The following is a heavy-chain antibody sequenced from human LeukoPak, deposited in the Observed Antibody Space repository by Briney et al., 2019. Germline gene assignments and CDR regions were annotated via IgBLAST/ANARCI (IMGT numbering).Heavy chain of an antibody. Sequence: SETLSLTCTVSGGSISSSGYYWGWIRQSPGKGLEWIGRIYTSGSTNYNPSLKSRVTMSVDTSKNQFSLKLSSVTAADTAVYYCARGVLVVVPAAGAFDIWGQGTMVTVSS. CDR2: IYTSGST. V-gene: IGHV4-61*05. J-gene: IGHJ3*02. CDR1: GGSISSSGYY. D-gene: IGHD2-2*01. CDR3: ARGVLVVVPAAGAFDI.